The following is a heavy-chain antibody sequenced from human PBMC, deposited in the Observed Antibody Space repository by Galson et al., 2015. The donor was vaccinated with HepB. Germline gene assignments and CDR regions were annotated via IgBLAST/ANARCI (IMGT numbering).Heavy chain of an antibody. Sequence: SLRLSCAASGFTFSAYNMNWVRQAPGKGLEWVSYISSSTYITYYADSVKGRFTISRDNAKNSLHLQMNSLRAEDTAVYYCARDGHAPLDIWGQGTMVTVSS. V-gene: IGHV3-48*01. CDR3: ARDGHAPLDI. CDR1: GFTFSAYN. J-gene: IGHJ3*02. CDR2: ISSSTYIT.